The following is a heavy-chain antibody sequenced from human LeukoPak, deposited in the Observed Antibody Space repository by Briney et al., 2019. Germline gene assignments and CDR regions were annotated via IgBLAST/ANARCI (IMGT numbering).Heavy chain of an antibody. CDR3: ASSMYSSSSPDY. V-gene: IGHV4-34*01. CDR1: GGSFSGYY. Sequence: PSETLSLTCAVYGGSFSGYYWSWIRRPPGKGLEWIGEINHSGSTNYNPSLKSRVTISVDTSKNQFSLKLSSVTAADTAVYYCASSMYSSSSPDYWGQGTLSPSPQ. J-gene: IGHJ4*02. CDR2: INHSGST. D-gene: IGHD6-6*01.